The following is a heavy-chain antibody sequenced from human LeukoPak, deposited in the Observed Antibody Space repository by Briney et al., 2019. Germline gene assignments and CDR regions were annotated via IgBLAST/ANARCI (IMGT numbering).Heavy chain of an antibody. J-gene: IGHJ4*02. CDR1: KFTFSTSA. CDR2: ISGSGANT. V-gene: IGHV3-23*01. Sequence: GGSLRLSCAASKFTFSTSAMSWVRQAPGKGLEWVSAISGSGANTYYVDSVKGRFTISRDNSKNTLYLEMSSLRSDDTAVYYCAKESQTYCDIMTGYPNYYFDYWGQGTLVTVSS. D-gene: IGHD3-9*01. CDR3: AKESQTYCDIMTGYPNYYFDY.